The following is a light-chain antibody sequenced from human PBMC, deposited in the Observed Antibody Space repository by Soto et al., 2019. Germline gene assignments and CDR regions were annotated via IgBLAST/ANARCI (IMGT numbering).Light chain of an antibody. Sequence: QSALTQPASVSGSPGQSITISCTGTSSDVGAYNYVSWYQQHPGKAPKLMIYEVSNRPSGISNRFSGSKSGNTASLTISGLQAEDEADYYCSSFTTGNTPVVFGGGTQLTVL. CDR3: SSFTTGNTPVV. CDR2: EVS. CDR1: SSDVGAYNY. V-gene: IGLV2-14*01. J-gene: IGLJ2*01.